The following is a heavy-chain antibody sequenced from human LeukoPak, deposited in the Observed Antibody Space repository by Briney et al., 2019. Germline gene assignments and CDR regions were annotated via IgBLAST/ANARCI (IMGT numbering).Heavy chain of an antibody. CDR2: INHSGST. CDR3: ARGVVAATRYYYYYYMDV. V-gene: IGHV4-34*01. J-gene: IGHJ6*03. Sequence: SETLSLTCAVYGGSFSGYYWSWIRQPPGKGLEWIGEINHSGSTNYNPSLKSRVTISVDTSKNQFSLKLSFVAAADTAVYYCARGVVAATRYYYYYYMDVWGKGTTVTVSS. D-gene: IGHD2-15*01. CDR1: GGSFSGYY.